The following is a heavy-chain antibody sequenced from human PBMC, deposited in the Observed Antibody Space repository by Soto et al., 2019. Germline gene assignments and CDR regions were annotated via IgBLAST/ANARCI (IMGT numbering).Heavy chain of an antibody. V-gene: IGHV3-66*04. Sequence: ESGGGLVQPGGSLRLSCAASGFTVSSNYMSWVRQAPGKGLEWVSVIYSGGSAYYADSVKGRFTISRDNSKNTLYLQMNSLRAEDTAVYDCARHGYSYGGGYFDYWGQGTLVTVSS. D-gene: IGHD5-18*01. J-gene: IGHJ4*02. CDR1: GFTVSSNY. CDR2: IYSGGSA. CDR3: ARHGYSYGGGYFDY.